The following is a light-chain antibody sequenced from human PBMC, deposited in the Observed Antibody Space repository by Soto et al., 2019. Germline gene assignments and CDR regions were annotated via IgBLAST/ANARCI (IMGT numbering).Light chain of an antibody. CDR3: QQSYSTPLS. CDR1: QTISSY. Sequence: DIQMTQSPSSLSASVGDRVTITCRASQTISSYLNWYQEKPGKAPKLLIYAASSLQSGVPSRFSGSGSGTEFTLTISSLQPDDFATYSCQQSYSTPLSFGGGTKVEIK. V-gene: IGKV1-39*01. J-gene: IGKJ4*01. CDR2: AAS.